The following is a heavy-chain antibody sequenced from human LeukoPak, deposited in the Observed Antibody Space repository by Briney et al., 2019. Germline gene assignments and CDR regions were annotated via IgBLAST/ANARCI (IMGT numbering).Heavy chain of an antibody. CDR1: GFTFSSYS. CDR2: ISSSSSTI. Sequence: GGSLRLSCAASGFTFSSYSVNWVRQAPGKGLEWVSYISSSSSTIYYADPVKGRFTISRDNAKNSLYLQMNSLRAEDTAVYYCARDPSMIVVADYFDYWGQGTLVTVSS. D-gene: IGHD3-22*01. V-gene: IGHV3-48*01. J-gene: IGHJ4*02. CDR3: ARDPSMIVVADYFDY.